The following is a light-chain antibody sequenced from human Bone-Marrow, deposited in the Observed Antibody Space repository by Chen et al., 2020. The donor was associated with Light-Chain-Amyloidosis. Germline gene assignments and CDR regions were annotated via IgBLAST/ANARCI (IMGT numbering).Light chain of an antibody. CDR3: QQYGTSPLT. J-gene: IGKJ4*01. CDR2: GSS. CDR1: QTSSSNY. V-gene: IGKV3-20*01. Sequence: EIVFTQSPGTLSLSPVEGANLSCRASQTSSSNYLTSYQQKFGQAPRLLIYGSSSRATAIPDRLTGSGYGTDCTLTINRLEPEDFVMYYCQQYGTSPLTFGGGTKVEIK.